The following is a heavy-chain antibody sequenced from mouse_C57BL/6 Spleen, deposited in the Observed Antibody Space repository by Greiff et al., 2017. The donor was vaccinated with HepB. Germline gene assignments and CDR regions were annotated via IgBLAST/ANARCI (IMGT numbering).Heavy chain of an antibody. D-gene: IGHD1-1*01. J-gene: IGHJ2*01. CDR2: ISSGGSYT. CDR3: ARHSPHDVFITTVVATGDFDY. Sequence: EVKLMESGGDLVKPGGSLKLSCAASGFTFSSYGMSWVRQTPDKRLEWVATISSGGSYTYYPDSVKGRFTISRDNAKNTLYLQMSSLKSEDTAMYDCARHSPHDVFITTVVATGDFDYWGQGTTLTVSS. V-gene: IGHV5-6*01. CDR1: GFTFSSYG.